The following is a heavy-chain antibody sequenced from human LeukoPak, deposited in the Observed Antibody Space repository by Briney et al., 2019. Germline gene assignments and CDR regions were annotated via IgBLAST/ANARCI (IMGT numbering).Heavy chain of an antibody. V-gene: IGHV4-34*01. D-gene: IGHD6-13*01. Sequence: PSETLSLTCAVYGGSFSGYYWSWICQPPGKGLEWIGEINHSGSTNYNPSLKSRVTISVDTSKNQFSLKLSSVTAADTAVYYCARSYSSSWSDAFDIWGQGTMVTVSS. CDR3: ARSYSSSWSDAFDI. CDR2: INHSGST. CDR1: GGSFSGYY. J-gene: IGHJ3*02.